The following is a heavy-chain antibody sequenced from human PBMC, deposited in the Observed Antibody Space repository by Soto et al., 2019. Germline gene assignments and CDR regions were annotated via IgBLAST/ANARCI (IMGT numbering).Heavy chain of an antibody. Sequence: GASVKVSCKASGGTFSSYAISWVRQAPGQGLEWMGGIIPIFGTANYAQKFQGRVTITADESTSTAYMELSSLRSEDTAVYYCASTGEIPYYYGMDVWGQGTTVTVSS. CDR1: GGTFSSYA. V-gene: IGHV1-69*13. CDR2: IIPIFGTA. J-gene: IGHJ6*02. CDR3: ASTGEIPYYYGMDV. D-gene: IGHD3-16*01.